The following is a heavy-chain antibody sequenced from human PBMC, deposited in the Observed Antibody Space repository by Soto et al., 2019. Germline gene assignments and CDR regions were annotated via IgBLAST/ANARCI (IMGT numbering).Heavy chain of an antibody. D-gene: IGHD3-9*01. CDR2: VGTANANT. CDR3: ASELNTDPTAYYSFAY. J-gene: IGHJ4*02. CDR1: GYTFTAYG. Sequence: QVQLVQSGPEVTMPGASVKVSCKTSGYTFTAYGLAWLRQAPGQRPEWLGWVGTANANTNYAEKSQGRVTTTSERSTTTNYMEPRSLRSDDTAVYYCASELNTDPTAYYSFAYWGQGTLVTVSS. V-gene: IGHV1-18*01.